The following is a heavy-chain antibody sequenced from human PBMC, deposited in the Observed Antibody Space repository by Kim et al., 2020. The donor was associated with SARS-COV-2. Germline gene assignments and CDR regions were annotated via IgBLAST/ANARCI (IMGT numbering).Heavy chain of an antibody. CDR1: GFTVSSNY. CDR3: LCNSVGY. D-gene: IGHD4-4*01. V-gene: IGHV3-66*02. CDR2: IYSGGST. Sequence: GGSLRLSCAASGFTVSSNYMSWVRQAPGKGLEWVSVIYSGGSTYYADSVKGRFTISRDNSKNTLYLQMNSLRAEDTAVYFCLCNSVGYWGQGTLVTVSS. J-gene: IGHJ4*02.